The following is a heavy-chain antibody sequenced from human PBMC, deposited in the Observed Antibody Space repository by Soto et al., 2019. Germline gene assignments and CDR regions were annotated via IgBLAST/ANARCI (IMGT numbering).Heavy chain of an antibody. V-gene: IGHV3-72*01. CDR1: GFTFGDHY. Sequence: QPGGSLRLSCAVSGFTFGDHYIDWVRQAPGKGLEWVGRIRNKAHSYSTTYAASVKGRLTLSRDDSKNTLYLQMNSLRTEDTAVYYCTTSEKYYNTSGYYYNDYWGQGTLVTVSS. D-gene: IGHD3-22*01. CDR3: TTSEKYYNTSGYYYNDY. CDR2: IRNKAHSYST. J-gene: IGHJ4*02.